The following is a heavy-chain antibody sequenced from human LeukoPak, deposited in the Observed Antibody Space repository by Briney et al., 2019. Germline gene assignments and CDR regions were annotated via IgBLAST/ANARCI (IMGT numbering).Heavy chain of an antibody. CDR1: GLTVSNHW. CDR3: ASLDTAKQPLANH. Sequence: GSLRLSCVASGLTVSNHWMSWVRQAPGKGLEWVANIREERGQEYYVDSVKGRFTISKNSAKNSLYLQMNTLRVEDTAMYYCASLDTAKQPLANHWGQGTLVPVSS. CDR2: IREERGQE. V-gene: IGHV3-7*03. D-gene: IGHD5-18*01. J-gene: IGHJ5*02.